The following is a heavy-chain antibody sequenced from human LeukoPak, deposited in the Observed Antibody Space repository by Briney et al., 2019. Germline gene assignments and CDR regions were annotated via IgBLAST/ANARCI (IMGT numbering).Heavy chain of an antibody. J-gene: IGHJ4*02. CDR2: INWDSNYV. V-gene: IGHV3-9*02. CDR3: AKAAGGVIGGYTDR. CDR1: GFSSEDYA. Sequence: GGSLRLSCEVSGFSSEDYAMHWARQAPGKGLEWVTGINWDSNYVRYADSVKGRFTISRDNAKNSLYLQMNSLTTDDTALYYCAKAAGGVIGGYTDRWGQGTLVIVSS. D-gene: IGHD3-16*01.